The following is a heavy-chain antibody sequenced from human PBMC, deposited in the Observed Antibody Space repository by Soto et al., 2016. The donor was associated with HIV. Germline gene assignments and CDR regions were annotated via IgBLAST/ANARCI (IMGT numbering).Heavy chain of an antibody. J-gene: IGHJ6*03. V-gene: IGHV3-23*01. CDR2: ISGSGGST. Sequence: EVQLLESGGGLVQPGGSLRLSCAASGFTFSSYAMSWVRQAPGKGLEWVSAISGSGGSTYYADSVKGRFTISRDNSKNTLYLQMNSLRAEDTAVYYCAKGAGGDKVYYYYYMDVWGKGTTVTVSS. CDR3: AKGAGGDKVYYYYYMDV. D-gene: IGHD3-16*01. CDR1: GFTFSSYA.